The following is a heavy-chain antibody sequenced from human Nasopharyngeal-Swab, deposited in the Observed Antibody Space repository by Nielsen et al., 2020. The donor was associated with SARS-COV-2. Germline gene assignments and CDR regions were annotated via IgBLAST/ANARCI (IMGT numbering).Heavy chain of an antibody. D-gene: IGHD4-17*01. CDR1: GFTFSSYG. V-gene: IGHV3-33*01. CDR3: ARDLPPAATVPDYFDY. Sequence: GESLKISYAASGFTFSSYGMHWVRQAPGKGLEWVAVIWYDGSNKYYADSVKGRFTISRDNSKNTLYLQMNSLRAEDTAVYYCARDLPPAATVPDYFDYWGQGTLVTVSS. CDR2: IWYDGSNK. J-gene: IGHJ4*02.